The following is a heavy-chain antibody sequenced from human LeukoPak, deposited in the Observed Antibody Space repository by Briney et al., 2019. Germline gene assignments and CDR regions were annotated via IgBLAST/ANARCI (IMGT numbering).Heavy chain of an antibody. D-gene: IGHD3-3*01. Sequence: SETLSLTCTVSGGSISSYYWSWIRQPPGKGMEWNGYIYYSGSTNYNPSLKSRVTISVDTSKNQFSLKLSSVTAADTGVYYCARDKGGYYPQLFDYWGQGTLVSVSS. CDR2: IYYSGST. J-gene: IGHJ4*02. CDR3: ARDKGGYYPQLFDY. CDR1: GGSISSYY. V-gene: IGHV4-59*01.